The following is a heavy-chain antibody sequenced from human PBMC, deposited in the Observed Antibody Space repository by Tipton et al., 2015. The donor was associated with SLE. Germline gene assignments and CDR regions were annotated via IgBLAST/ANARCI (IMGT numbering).Heavy chain of an antibody. CDR3: ARGSGWYAGSAFDI. CDR1: GGFFSGYY. V-gene: IGHV4-34*01. CDR2: IKHRGST. J-gene: IGHJ3*02. Sequence: TLSLTCAVYGGFFSGYYWSWIRQPPGKWLEYIGEIKHRGSTNYNPSLKSRVTISVDTSNNQFSLKLSSVTAADTAVYYCARGSGWYAGSAFDIWGQGTMVIVSS. D-gene: IGHD6-19*01.